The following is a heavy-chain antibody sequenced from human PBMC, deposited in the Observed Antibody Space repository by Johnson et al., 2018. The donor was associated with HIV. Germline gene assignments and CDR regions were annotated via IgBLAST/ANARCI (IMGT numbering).Heavy chain of an antibody. Sequence: VQLVEPGGGLVQPGGSLRLSCAASAFTFSTYAMSWVRQAPGKGLEWVSGISGSGGRPYYVDSVKARFTISRDNAKNSLYLQMNSLRAEDTALYYCARRLAQGSPIEYYVGAFDIWGQGTMVTVSS. V-gene: IGHV3-23*04. J-gene: IGHJ3*02. D-gene: IGHD3-10*02. CDR2: ISGSGGRP. CDR3: ARRLAQGSPIEYYVGAFDI. CDR1: AFTFSTYA.